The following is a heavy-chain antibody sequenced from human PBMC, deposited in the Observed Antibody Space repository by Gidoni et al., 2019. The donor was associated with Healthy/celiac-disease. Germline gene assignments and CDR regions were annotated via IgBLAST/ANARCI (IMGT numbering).Heavy chain of an antibody. CDR2: ISYDGSNK. CDR1: GSPFSSYA. D-gene: IGHD3-22*01. V-gene: IGHV3-30-3*01. J-gene: IGHJ3*02. CDR3: ARAQYYYDSSREAFDI. Sequence: QVQLVESGGGVVQPGRSLRLPCAASGSPFSSYAMHWVRQAPGKGLGWVAVISYDGSNKYYADSVKGRFTISRDNSKNTLYLQMNSLRAEDTAVYYCARAQYYYDSSREAFDIWGQGTMVTVSS.